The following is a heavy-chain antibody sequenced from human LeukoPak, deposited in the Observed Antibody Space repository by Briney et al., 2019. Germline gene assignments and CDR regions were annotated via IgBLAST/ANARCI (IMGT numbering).Heavy chain of an antibody. D-gene: IGHD3-22*01. CDR3: ARESNSGYYLSY. CDR1: GFTVTSNY. J-gene: IGHJ4*02. Sequence: PGGSLRLSCAASGFTVTSNYMSWLRQAPGEGLEWVSVIYNDGRTYYADSVKGRFTISRDNSKNTLYLQMNSLRAEDTAVYYCARESNSGYYLSYWGQGTLVTVSS. CDR2: IYNDGRT. V-gene: IGHV3-66*01.